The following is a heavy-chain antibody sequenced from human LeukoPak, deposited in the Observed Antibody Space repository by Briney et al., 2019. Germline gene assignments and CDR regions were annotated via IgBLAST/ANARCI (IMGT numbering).Heavy chain of an antibody. D-gene: IGHD3-22*01. Sequence: KAGGSLRLSCAASGFTFNYAWMSWVRQVPGKGLEWVGQTVSEIDGGTTDYATPVKGRFTISRDDSKNTLYLQMNSLTSEDTAVYYCTQGSGQYYDYWGQGTLVTVSS. CDR2: TVSEIDGGTT. CDR3: TQGSGQYYDY. V-gene: IGHV3-15*04. CDR1: GFTFNYAW. J-gene: IGHJ4*02.